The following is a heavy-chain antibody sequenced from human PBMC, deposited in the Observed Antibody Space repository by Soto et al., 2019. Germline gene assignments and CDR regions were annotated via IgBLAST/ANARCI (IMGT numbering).Heavy chain of an antibody. V-gene: IGHV3-30-3*01. CDR3: ASPYNNQSKYRNSQTLGHYYYGMDV. D-gene: IGHD3-10*01. J-gene: IGHJ6*02. CDR2: ISYDGSNK. Sequence: GGSLRLSCAASGYTFSSYAMSWVRQAPGKGLEWVAVISYDGSNKYYADSVKGRFTISRDNSKNTLYLQMNSLRAEDTAVYYCASPYNNQSKYRNSQTLGHYYYGMDVWGQGTTVTVSS. CDR1: GYTFSSYA.